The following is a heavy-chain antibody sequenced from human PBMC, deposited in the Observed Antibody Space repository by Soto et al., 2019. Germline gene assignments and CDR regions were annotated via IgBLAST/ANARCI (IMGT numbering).Heavy chain of an antibody. CDR2: INHSGTT. Sequence: PSETLSLTCTVSGGSINKYYWCWIRLPPGRGLEWIGYINHSGTTNYSPSLKSRVSISIDTSKNQLSLKLRSVTAAYTALYYCARMKTVPGTDYWRPGTLVTVSP. V-gene: IGHV4-59*01. D-gene: IGHD6-19*01. J-gene: IGHJ4*01. CDR3: ARMKTVPGTDY. CDR1: GGSINKYY.